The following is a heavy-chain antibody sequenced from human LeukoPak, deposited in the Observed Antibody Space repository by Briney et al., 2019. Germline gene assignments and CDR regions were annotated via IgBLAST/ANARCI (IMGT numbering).Heavy chain of an antibody. V-gene: IGHV3-48*01. CDR1: GFTFSSYS. CDR2: ISSGSRTI. D-gene: IGHD1-20*01. Sequence: GGSLRLSCAASGFTFSSYSMNWVRQAPGKGLEWVSYISSGSRTIYNADSVKGRFTMSRDNAKNSLYLQMNSLRAEDTAVYYCARESITGHRDFDYWGQGTLVTVSS. CDR3: ARESITGHRDFDY. J-gene: IGHJ4*02.